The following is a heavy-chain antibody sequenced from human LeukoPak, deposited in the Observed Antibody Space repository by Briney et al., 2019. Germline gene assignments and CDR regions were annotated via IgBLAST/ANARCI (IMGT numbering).Heavy chain of an antibody. J-gene: IGHJ4*02. CDR1: GFTFSNYA. CDR2: TTGSGGNT. V-gene: IGHV3-23*01. Sequence: GASLRLSCAASGFTFSNYAMSWVRQAPGKGLEWVSATTGSGGNTYYADSVKGRFTISRDNSKNTVFLQMNSLRAEDTAVYYCARDSSTSCYDYWGQGTLVTVSS. D-gene: IGHD2-2*01. CDR3: ARDSSTSCYDY.